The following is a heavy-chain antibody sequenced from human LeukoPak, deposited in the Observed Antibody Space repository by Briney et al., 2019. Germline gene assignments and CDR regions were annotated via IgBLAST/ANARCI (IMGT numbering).Heavy chain of an antibody. J-gene: IGHJ4*02. CDR2: ISAYNGNT. CDR1: GYTFTSYG. D-gene: IGHD6-6*01. CDR3: ARVVVKGIAARPTHFDY. Sequence: GASVKVSCKASGYTFTSYGISWVRQAPGQGLEWMGWISAYNGNTNYAQKLQGRVTMTTDTSTSTAYMELRSLRSDDTAVYYCARVVVKGIAARPTHFDYWGQGTLVTVSS. V-gene: IGHV1-18*01.